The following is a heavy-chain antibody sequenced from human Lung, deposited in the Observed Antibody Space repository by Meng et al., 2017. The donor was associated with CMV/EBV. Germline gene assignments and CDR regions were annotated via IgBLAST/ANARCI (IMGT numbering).Heavy chain of an antibody. CDR2: IKQNGSEK. CDR3: ARDWGYSYGTD. Sequence: GEXXKISCAASGFTFSNYWMSWVRQAPGKGLEWVANIKQNGSEKYYVDSVKGRFTISRDNAKNSLYLQMNSLRAEDTAVYYCARDWGYSYGTDWGQGTLVTVSS. V-gene: IGHV3-7*01. CDR1: GFTFSNYW. J-gene: IGHJ4*02. D-gene: IGHD5-18*01.